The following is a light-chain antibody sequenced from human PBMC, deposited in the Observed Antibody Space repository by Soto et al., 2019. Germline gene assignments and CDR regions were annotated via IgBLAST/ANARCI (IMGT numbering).Light chain of an antibody. CDR3: QHRMNWPLT. CDR2: GAS. Sequence: IVLTQSPGTLSLSPGERATLSCRASQSVTTQLAWYQQKPGQAPRLIIHGASSRATGVPDRITGSGSGTDFTLSISSLEPEDFAVYYCQHRMNWPLTFGQGTRLEIK. CDR1: QSVTTQ. J-gene: IGKJ5*01. V-gene: IGKV3-11*01.